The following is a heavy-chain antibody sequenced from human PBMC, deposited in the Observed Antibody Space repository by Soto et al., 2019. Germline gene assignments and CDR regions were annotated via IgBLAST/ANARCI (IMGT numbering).Heavy chain of an antibody. V-gene: IGHV3-11*01. J-gene: IGHJ6*02. Sequence: QVQLVESGGGLVKPGGSLRLSCAASGFTLSDSYMSWIRQAPGKGLEWISYRTFSGNTVYYADSLKGRFTISRDNAKNSLYLQMNRLRAEDTAVYYCARVSWREKYGMDVWGQGTTVTVSS. CDR3: ARVSWREKYGMDV. CDR2: RTFSGNTV. CDR1: GFTLSDSY.